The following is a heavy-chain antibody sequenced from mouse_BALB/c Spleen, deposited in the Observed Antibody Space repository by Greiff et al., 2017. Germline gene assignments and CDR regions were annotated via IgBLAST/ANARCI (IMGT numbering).Heavy chain of an antibody. J-gene: IGHJ4*01. CDR1: GYSITSDYA. CDR2: ISYSGST. Sequence: VQLQQSGPGLVKPSQSLSLTCTVTGYSITSDYAWNWIRQFPGNKLEWMGYISYSGSTSYNPSLKSRISITRDTSKNQFFLQLNSVTTEDTATYYCATIYYYGSSYAMDYWGQGTSVTVSS. V-gene: IGHV3-2*02. D-gene: IGHD1-1*01. CDR3: ATIYYYGSSYAMDY.